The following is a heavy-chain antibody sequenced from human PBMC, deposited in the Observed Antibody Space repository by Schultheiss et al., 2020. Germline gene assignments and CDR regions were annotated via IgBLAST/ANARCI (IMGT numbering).Heavy chain of an antibody. Sequence: SETLSLTCAVYGGSFSGYYWSWIRQPPGKGLEWIGSIYYSGSTYYNPSLKSRVTISVDTSKNQFSLKLSSVTAADTAVYYCASWGYCSSTSCLSHYYYMDVWGKGTTVTVSS. J-gene: IGHJ6*03. CDR2: IYYSGST. CDR1: GGSFSGYY. CDR3: ASWGYCSSTSCLSHYYYMDV. D-gene: IGHD2-2*01. V-gene: IGHV4-34*01.